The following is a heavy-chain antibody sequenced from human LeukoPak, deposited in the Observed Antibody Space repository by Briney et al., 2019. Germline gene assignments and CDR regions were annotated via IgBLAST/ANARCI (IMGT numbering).Heavy chain of an antibody. J-gene: IGHJ2*01. Sequence: GRSLRLSCVASGFTFSSYAMSWVRQAPGKGLEWVSAINGSGSSTYYADSVKGRVSISRDNSKNTLYLQMNSLRVEDTALYYCARDFWDDFEYFDLWGRGTLVTVSS. CDR1: GFTFSSYA. D-gene: IGHD3-3*01. CDR2: INGSGSST. CDR3: ARDFWDDFEYFDL. V-gene: IGHV3-23*01.